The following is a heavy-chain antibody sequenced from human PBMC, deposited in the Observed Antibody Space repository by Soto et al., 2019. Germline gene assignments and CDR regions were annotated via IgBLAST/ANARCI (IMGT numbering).Heavy chain of an antibody. D-gene: IGHD5-18*01. J-gene: IGHJ4*02. V-gene: IGHV2-70*11. CDR3: ARIRMDTAMAYFDY. CDR1: GFSLSTSGMC. CDR2: IDWDDDK. Sequence: SGPTLVNPPQPLTLTCTFSGFSLSTSGMCVSWIRQPPGKALEWLARIDWDDDKYYSTSLKTRLTISKDTSKNQVVLTMTNMDPVDTATYYCARIRMDTAMAYFDYWGQGTLVTVSS.